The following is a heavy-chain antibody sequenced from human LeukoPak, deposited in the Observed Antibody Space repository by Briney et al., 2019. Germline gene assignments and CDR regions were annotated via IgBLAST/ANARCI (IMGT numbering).Heavy chain of an antibody. D-gene: IGHD3-22*01. V-gene: IGHV4-4*07. CDR2: IYTSGST. J-gene: IGHJ4*02. CDR3: TTYYYDSSGYYAPD. CDR1: GGSISSYY. Sequence: PSETLSLTCTVSGGSISSYYWSWIRQPAGKGLEWIGRIYTSGSTNYNPSLKSRVTISVDKSKNQFSLKLSSVTAADTAVYYCTTYYYDSSGYYAPDWGQGTLVTVSS.